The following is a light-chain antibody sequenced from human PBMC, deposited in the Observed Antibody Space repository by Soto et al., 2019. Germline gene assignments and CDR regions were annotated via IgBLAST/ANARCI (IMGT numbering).Light chain of an antibody. CDR1: QNVYTS. CDR2: GAS. Sequence: EIVMTQSPATLSVSPGERATLSCRASQNVYTSLAWYQQKPGQAPRLLIYGASTRATGIPARFSGSGSGTEFTLTISSLQSEDFAVYYCQQYHNWPPLTFGGGTKVEIK. CDR3: QQYHNWPPLT. J-gene: IGKJ4*01. V-gene: IGKV3-15*01.